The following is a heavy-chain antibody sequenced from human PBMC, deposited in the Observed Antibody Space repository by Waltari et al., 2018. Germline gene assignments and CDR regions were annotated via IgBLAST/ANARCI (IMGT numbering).Heavy chain of an antibody. Sequence: EVQLVESGGGLVQPGGSLRLSCAASGFTFSSYSMNWVRQAPGKGLEWVSYISSSSSTIYYADSVKGRFTISRDNAKNTLYLQMNSLRAEDTAVYYCARGDEENYFDYWGQGTLVTVSS. V-gene: IGHV3-48*04. CDR3: ARGDEENYFDY. CDR2: ISSSSSTI. CDR1: GFTFSSYS. J-gene: IGHJ4*02.